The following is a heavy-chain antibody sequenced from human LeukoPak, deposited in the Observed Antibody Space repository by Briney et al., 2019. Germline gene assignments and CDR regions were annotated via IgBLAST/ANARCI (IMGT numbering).Heavy chain of an antibody. CDR3: VKDVVRNGYNYFDC. CDR1: GFTFNNYV. D-gene: IGHD5-24*01. CDR2: INGGDGRT. J-gene: IGHJ4*02. V-gene: IGHV3-43*02. Sequence: GGSLRLSCAASGFTFNNYVMHWVRQAPGKGLEWVSLINGGDGRTYYADSVKGRFTISRDNSKNSLYLQMNGLGTEDTAMYFCVKDVVRNGYNYFDCWGQGTLVTVSS.